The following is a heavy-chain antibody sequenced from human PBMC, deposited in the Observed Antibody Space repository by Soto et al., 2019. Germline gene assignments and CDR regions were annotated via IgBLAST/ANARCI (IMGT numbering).Heavy chain of an antibody. CDR3: TRDPFY. J-gene: IGHJ4*02. Sequence: LRLSCVASGFTLSNYAMSWIRQAPGKGLEWVSSISLSGNSASYADSVKGRFTISRDNSKNTLYLQMNSLRAEDTAVYYCTRDPFYWGQGTLVTVSS. V-gene: IGHV3-23*01. CDR2: ISLSGNSA. CDR1: GFTLSNYA.